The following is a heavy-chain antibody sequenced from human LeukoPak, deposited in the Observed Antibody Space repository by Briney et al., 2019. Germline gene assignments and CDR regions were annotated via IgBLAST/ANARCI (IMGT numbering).Heavy chain of an antibody. CDR3: ARRGDGGRSFDY. J-gene: IGHJ4*02. D-gene: IGHD4-23*01. CDR2: IYSSGST. V-gene: IGHV3-53*01. Sequence: GGSLRLSCAASGFNVSNNYMTWVRQAPGKGLEWVSLIYSSGSTYYADSVKGRFTISRDNSKNTLYLQVNSLRAEDTAVYYCARRGDGGRSFDYWGQGTLVTVSS. CDR1: GFNVSNNY.